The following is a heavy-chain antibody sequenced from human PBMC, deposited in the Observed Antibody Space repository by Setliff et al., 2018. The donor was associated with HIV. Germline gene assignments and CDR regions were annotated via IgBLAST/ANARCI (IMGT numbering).Heavy chain of an antibody. Sequence: SETLSLTCTVSGGSISSGSYYWSWIRQSAGKGLEWVGRIYTDGRTNYNHALKGRVTMSVDTSKNQFSLNLSAVTAADTAVYYCARARMPMASWVPDKWGQGTLVTVSS. CDR3: ARARMPMASWVPDK. J-gene: IGHJ4*02. V-gene: IGHV4-61*02. CDR1: GGSISSGSYY. D-gene: IGHD2-2*01. CDR2: IYTDGRT.